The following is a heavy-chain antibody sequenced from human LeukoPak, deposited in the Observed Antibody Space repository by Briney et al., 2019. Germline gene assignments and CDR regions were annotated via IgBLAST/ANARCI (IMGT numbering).Heavy chain of an antibody. CDR1: GGSISSYY. D-gene: IGHD5-12*01. V-gene: IGHV4-59*08. Sequence: SETLSLTCTVSGGSISSYYWSWIRQPPGKGLEWIGYIYYSGSTNYNPSLKSRVTISVETSKNEFSLRLSSVTATDTAVYYCARQVATKGEWAFDVWGQGTRVIASS. CDR3: ARQVATKGEWAFDV. J-gene: IGHJ3*01. CDR2: IYYSGST.